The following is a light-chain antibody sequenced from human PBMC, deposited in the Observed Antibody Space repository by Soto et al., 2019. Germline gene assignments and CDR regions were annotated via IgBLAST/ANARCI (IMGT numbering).Light chain of an antibody. CDR3: QHRAIWPVS. CDR2: DAS. J-gene: IGKJ5*01. Sequence: EIVLTQSPATLSLSPGERATLSCRASQSVNNYLAWYQQKPGQSPRLLIFDASVSATGVPARFSGSGSATDFTLTITSLEPEDFAVYYCQHRAIWPVSFGQGTRLEI. V-gene: IGKV3-11*01. CDR1: QSVNNY.